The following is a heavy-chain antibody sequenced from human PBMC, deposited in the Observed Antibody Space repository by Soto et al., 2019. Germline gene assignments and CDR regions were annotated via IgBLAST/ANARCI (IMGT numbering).Heavy chain of an antibody. D-gene: IGHD2-15*01. CDR3: ARVHCSAGTCLDGLDF. CDR2: IYYRSKWFH. Sequence: SQTLSLTCVISGDSVSSNGACWNWIRQSPSRGLQWMGRIYYRSKWFHDYAASVENRMAINPDTSRNQFSLQLNYVTPEDTAVYYCARVHCSAGTCLDGLDFWGQGTTVTVSS. V-gene: IGHV6-1*01. J-gene: IGHJ6*02. CDR1: GDSVSSNGAC.